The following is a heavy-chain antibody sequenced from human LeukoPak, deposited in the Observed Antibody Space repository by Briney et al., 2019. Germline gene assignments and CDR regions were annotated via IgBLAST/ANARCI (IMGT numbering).Heavy chain of an antibody. V-gene: IGHV3-30*02. CDR2: IRYDGSNK. CDR3: AKDRLSKVVPAATGYFDY. D-gene: IGHD2-2*01. CDR1: GFPFSSYG. J-gene: IGHJ4*02. Sequence: SGGSLRLSCAASGFPFSSYGMHWVRQAPAKGLEWVAFIRYDGSNKYYADSVKGRFTISRDNSKNTLYLQMNSLRAEDTAVYYCAKDRLSKVVPAATGYFDYWGQGTLVTVSS.